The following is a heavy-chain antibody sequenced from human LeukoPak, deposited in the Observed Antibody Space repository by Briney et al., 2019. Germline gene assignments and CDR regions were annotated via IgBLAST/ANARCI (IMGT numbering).Heavy chain of an antibody. V-gene: IGHV3-53*04. CDR2: IYRDGNT. Sequence: GGSLRLSCAASGGTVSDDYMSWVRQAPGKGLEWVSVIYRDGNTFYADSVKGRFTISRHNSKNTLFLQMDSLRTDDTAIYYCASRMTFGGQGTLVTVSS. J-gene: IGHJ4*02. D-gene: IGHD2/OR15-2a*01. CDR1: GGTVSDDY. CDR3: ASRMTF.